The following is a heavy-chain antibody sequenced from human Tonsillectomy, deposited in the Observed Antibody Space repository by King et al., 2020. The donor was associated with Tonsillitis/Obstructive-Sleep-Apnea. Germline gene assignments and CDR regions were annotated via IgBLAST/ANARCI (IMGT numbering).Heavy chain of an antibody. Sequence: VQLVESGAEVKKPGESLKISCKGSGYSFTSYWIGWVRQMPGKGLEWMGIIYPGDSDTRYSTSFQGQVTISADKSISTAYLQWSSLKASDTAMYYCAWSYYDVWSGSLVSFAIWGQGTMVTVSS. CDR1: GYSFTSYW. D-gene: IGHD3-3*01. V-gene: IGHV5-51*01. CDR2: IYPGDSDT. J-gene: IGHJ3*02. CDR3: AWSYYDVWSGSLVSFAI.